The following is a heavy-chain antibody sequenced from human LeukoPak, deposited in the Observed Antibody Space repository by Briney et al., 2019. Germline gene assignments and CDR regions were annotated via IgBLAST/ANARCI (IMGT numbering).Heavy chain of an antibody. J-gene: IGHJ4*02. CDR1: GFTFSSYA. V-gene: IGHV3-30*04. D-gene: IGHD3-10*01. CDR2: ISYDGSNK. Sequence: GGSLRLSCAASGFTFSSYAMHWVRQAPGKGLEWVAVISYDGSNKYYANSVKGRFTISRDNSKNTLYLQMNSLRAEDTAVYYCARDYYGSGRTPPPFHWGQGTLVTVSS. CDR3: ARDYYGSGRTPPPFH.